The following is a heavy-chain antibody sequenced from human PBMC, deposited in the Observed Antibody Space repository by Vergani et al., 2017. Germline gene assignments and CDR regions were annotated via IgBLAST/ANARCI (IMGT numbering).Heavy chain of an antibody. J-gene: IGHJ4*02. CDR2: ISYDGSNK. V-gene: IGHV3-30*03. D-gene: IGHD1-1*01. Sequence: QVQLVESGGGVVQPGRSLRLSCAASVFTFSSYGMHWVRQAPGKGLEWVAVISYDGSNKYYADSVKGRFTISRDNSKNTLYLQMNSLRAEDTAVYYCTTDPEYNWNDGYFDYWGQGTLVTVSS. CDR1: VFTFSSYG. CDR3: TTDPEYNWNDGYFDY.